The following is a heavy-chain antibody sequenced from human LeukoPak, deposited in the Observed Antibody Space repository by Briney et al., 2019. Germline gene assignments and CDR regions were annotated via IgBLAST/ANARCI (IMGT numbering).Heavy chain of an antibody. CDR2: IYYSGST. D-gene: IGHD1-26*01. J-gene: IGHJ3*02. Sequence: SETLSLTCTVSGGSISSYYWSWIRQPPGKGLEWIGYIYYSGSTNYNPSLKSRVTISVDTSKNQFSLKLSSVTAADTAVYYCARGDSGSLDAFDIWGQGTMVTVSS. V-gene: IGHV4-59*01. CDR3: ARGDSGSLDAFDI. CDR1: GGSISSYY.